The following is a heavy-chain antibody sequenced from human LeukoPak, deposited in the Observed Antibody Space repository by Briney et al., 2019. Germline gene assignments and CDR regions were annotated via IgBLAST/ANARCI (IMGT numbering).Heavy chain of an antibody. CDR1: GFTVSGTH. CDR2: MYTGGAT. Sequence: PGGSLRLACAASGFTVSGTHMSWVGQAPEKRLEWISAMYTGGATYYADSVTGRFTVSRDTSRNTLFLHMDSLRAEDTAVYYCAKGEVTSGSGLASCGQGTLVIVSS. CDR3: AKGEVTSGSGLAS. V-gene: IGHV3-53*01. D-gene: IGHD1-26*01. J-gene: IGHJ5*01.